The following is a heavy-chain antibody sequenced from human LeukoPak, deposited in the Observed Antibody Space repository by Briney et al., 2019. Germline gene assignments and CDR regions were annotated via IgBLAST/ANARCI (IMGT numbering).Heavy chain of an antibody. D-gene: IGHD3-22*01. Sequence: PSETLSLTCTVSGGSISSYYWSWIRQPPGKGLEWIGYIYYSGSTNYNPSLKSRVTISVDTSKNQFSLKLSSVTAADTAVYYCARVGCYYDSSGYSNYHYYYMDVWGKGTTVTISS. J-gene: IGHJ6*03. CDR1: GGSISSYY. CDR2: IYYSGST. V-gene: IGHV4-59*01. CDR3: ARVGCYYDSSGYSNYHYYYMDV.